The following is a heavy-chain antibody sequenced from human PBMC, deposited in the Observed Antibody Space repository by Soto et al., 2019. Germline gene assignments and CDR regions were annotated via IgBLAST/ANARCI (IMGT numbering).Heavy chain of an antibody. Sequence: GASVKVSCKASGGTFSSYAISWVRQAPGQGLEWMGGIIPIFGTANYAQKFQGRVTITADESTSTAYMELSSLRSEDTAVYYCARVVGEAGARYFDYWGQGTLVTVSS. J-gene: IGHJ4*02. CDR3: ARVVGEAGARYFDY. V-gene: IGHV1-69*13. CDR2: IIPIFGTA. CDR1: GGTFSSYA. D-gene: IGHD6-19*01.